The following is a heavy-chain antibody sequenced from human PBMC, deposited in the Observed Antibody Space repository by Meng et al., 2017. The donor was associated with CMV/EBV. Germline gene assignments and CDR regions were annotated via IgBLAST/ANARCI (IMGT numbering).Heavy chain of an antibody. Sequence: GESLRIPFAASGFTFCSYALNWVRQPPGRGREWVSAISGSGGSTYYADSVKGRFTISRDNPKRTQYLQMNSLSAEDTAVYYCAGGRELRGLNYYFYYGMDVWGQGTTVTVSS. V-gene: IGHV3-23*01. CDR3: AGGRELRGLNYYFYYGMDV. J-gene: IGHJ6*02. D-gene: IGHD1-26*01. CDR2: ISGSGGST. CDR1: GFTFCSYA.